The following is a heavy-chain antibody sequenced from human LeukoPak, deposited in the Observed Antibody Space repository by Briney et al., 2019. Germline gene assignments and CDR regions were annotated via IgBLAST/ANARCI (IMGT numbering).Heavy chain of an antibody. CDR3: ARGATTIDH. D-gene: IGHD1-26*01. CDR1: GYTFTSYW. Sequence: GESLKISCKGSGYTFTSYWIGWVRQMPGKGLEWMGIFFPGDSDTRYNPSFRGHVTMSADKSINTAYLQWSSLEASDTAMYYCARGATTIDHWGQGTLVTVSS. CDR2: FFPGDSDT. V-gene: IGHV5-51*01. J-gene: IGHJ4*02.